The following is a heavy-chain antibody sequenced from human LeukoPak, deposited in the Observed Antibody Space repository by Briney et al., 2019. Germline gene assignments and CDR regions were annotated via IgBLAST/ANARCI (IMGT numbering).Heavy chain of an antibody. Sequence: SETLSLTCTVSGDSINTYYWSCLRQPAGKGLEWIGSMSHSGTTYYNPSLMSRVTMSVDTSKNYFSLQLSSVTAADTAVYFCASDWAPGQGRMFDHWGQGTLVTVSS. V-gene: IGHV4-4*07. CDR1: GDSINTYY. J-gene: IGHJ4*02. CDR3: ASDWAPGQGRMFDH. CDR2: MSHSGTT. D-gene: IGHD3-16*01.